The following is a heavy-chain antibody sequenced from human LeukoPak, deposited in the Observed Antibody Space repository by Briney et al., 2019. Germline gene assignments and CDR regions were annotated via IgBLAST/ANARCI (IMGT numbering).Heavy chain of an antibody. Sequence: PSETLSLTCTVSGGSIGSYYWSWIRQPAGKGLEWIGRIYTSGSTTYNPSLKSRGTLSLDTPKNQFSLELTSVTAADTAVYYCATQVRVVNPFDNWGQGTLVTVSS. CDR2: IYTSGST. J-gene: IGHJ4*02. V-gene: IGHV4-4*07. CDR1: GGSIGSYY. CDR3: ATQVRVVNPFDN. D-gene: IGHD2-2*01.